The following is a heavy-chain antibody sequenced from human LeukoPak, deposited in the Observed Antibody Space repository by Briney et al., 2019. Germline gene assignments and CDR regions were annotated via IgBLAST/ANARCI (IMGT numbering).Heavy chain of an antibody. Sequence: GTSVKVSCKASGFTFTSSAMQWVRQARGQRLEWIGWIVVGSGNTNYAQKFQERVTITRDMSTSTAYMELSSLRSEDTAVYYCAAFSLGDYDYGDYTDAFDIWGQGTIVTVSS. J-gene: IGHJ3*02. V-gene: IGHV1-58*02. CDR1: GFTFTSSA. CDR2: IVVGSGNT. D-gene: IGHD4-17*01. CDR3: AAFSLGDYDYGDYTDAFDI.